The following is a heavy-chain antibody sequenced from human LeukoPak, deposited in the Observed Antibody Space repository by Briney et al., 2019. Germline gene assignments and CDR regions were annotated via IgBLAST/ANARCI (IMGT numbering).Heavy chain of an antibody. CDR3: ARDSAPLIAVAGTGVDY. Sequence: GGSLRLSCAASGFTFSDYYMSWIRQAPGKGLEWVSYISSSGSTIYYADSVKGRFTISRDNAKNSLYLQMNSLRAEDTALYHCARDSAPLIAVAGTGVDYWGQGTLVTVSS. CDR1: GFTFSDYY. J-gene: IGHJ4*02. CDR2: ISSSGSTI. V-gene: IGHV3-11*01. D-gene: IGHD6-19*01.